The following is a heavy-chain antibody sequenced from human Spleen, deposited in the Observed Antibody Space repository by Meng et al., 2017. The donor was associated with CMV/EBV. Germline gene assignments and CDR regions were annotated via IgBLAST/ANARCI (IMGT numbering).Heavy chain of an antibody. CDR2: IKRKADGGTT. V-gene: IGHV3-15*01. CDR1: GFTFSSAW. J-gene: IGHJ3*01. Sequence: GGSLRLSCAASGFTFSSAWMSWVRQAPGKGLEWVGHIKRKADGGTTDYAAPVKGRFTISRDDSIKTVHLQMNSLKTEDTAVYYCTTDWSSGYCSSARCHDAFDFWGQGTMVTVSS. D-gene: IGHD2-2*01. CDR3: TTDWSSGYCSSARCHDAFDF.